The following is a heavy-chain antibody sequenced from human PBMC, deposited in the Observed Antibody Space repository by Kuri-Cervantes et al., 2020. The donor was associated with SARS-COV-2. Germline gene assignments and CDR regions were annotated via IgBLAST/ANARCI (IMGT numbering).Heavy chain of an antibody. D-gene: IGHD2-2*01. CDR1: GYSFTSYW. J-gene: IGHJ4*02. V-gene: IGHV5-51*01. CDR3: ARLESTSGYN. CDR2: IYPGDSDA. Sequence: GGSLRLSCKGSGYSFTSYWIGWVRQMPGKGLEWMGIIYPGDSDARYSPSFQGQVTISADKSINTAYLQWSSLKASDTAMYYCARLESTSGYNWGQGTLVTVSS.